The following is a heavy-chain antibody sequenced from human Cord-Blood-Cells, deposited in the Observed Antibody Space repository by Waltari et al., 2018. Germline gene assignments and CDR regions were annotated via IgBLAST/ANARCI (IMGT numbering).Heavy chain of an antibody. CDR3: ARDLTESDY. V-gene: IGHV3-21*01. CDR2: ISSSSSYI. CDR1: GFTFSSYS. Sequence: EVQLVESGGGLVKPGGSLRLSCAASGFTFSSYSMNWVRQAPGKGLECVSSISSSSSYIYYADSVKGRFTSSRDNAKNSLYLQMNSLRAEDTAVYYCARDLTESDYWGQGTLVTVSS. J-gene: IGHJ4*02.